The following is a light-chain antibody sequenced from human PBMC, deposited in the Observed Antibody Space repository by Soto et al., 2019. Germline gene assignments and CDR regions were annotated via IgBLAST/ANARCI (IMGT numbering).Light chain of an antibody. Sequence: DIQMTQSPYSLSASVGDRVTITCRASPSIRIYLNWYQQKPGKAPKFLIYAASSLQSGVPSRFSGSGSGTDFTLTISSLQPEDFATYYCQQSYSTPYTFGQGTKLEIK. CDR1: PSIRIY. J-gene: IGKJ2*01. CDR2: AAS. V-gene: IGKV1-39*01. CDR3: QQSYSTPYT.